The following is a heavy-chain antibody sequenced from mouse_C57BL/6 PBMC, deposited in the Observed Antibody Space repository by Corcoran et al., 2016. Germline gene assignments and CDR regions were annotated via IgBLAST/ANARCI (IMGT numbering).Heavy chain of an antibody. D-gene: IGHD4-1*01. V-gene: IGHV1-19*01. J-gene: IGHJ2*01. CDR1: GYTFTDYY. CDR2: INPYNGGT. CDR3: ARRAWDLYYFDY. Sequence: EVQLQQSGPVLVKPGASVKMSCKASGYTFTDYYMNWVKQSHGKSLEWIGVINPYNGGTSYNQKFKGKATLTVDKSSSTAYMELNSLTSEDSAVYYCARRAWDLYYFDYWGQCTTLTVSS.